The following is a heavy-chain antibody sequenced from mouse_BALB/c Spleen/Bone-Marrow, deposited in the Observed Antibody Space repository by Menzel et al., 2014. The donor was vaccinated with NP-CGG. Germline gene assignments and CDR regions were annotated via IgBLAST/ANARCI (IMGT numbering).Heavy chain of an antibody. Sequence: EVKLVESGGGLVQPGGSLKLSCAASGFTFSSYGMSWVRQTPDKRQELVATINSNGGSTYYPDSVKGRFTISRDNAKNTLYLQMSSLKSEDTAMYYCARDSNDYWGQGTTLTVSS. CDR2: INSNGGST. J-gene: IGHJ2*01. CDR3: ARDSNDY. CDR1: GFTFSSYG. V-gene: IGHV5-6-3*01.